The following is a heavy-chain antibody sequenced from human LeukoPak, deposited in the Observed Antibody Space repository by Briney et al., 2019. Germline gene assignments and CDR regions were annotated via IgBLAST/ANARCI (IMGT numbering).Heavy chain of an antibody. V-gene: IGHV4-31*03. CDR3: ARAGGRGFGYGRLDS. D-gene: IGHD5-18*01. J-gene: IGHJ4*02. CDR2: NYYSGNT. CDR1: GASISSGGYY. Sequence: SETLSLTCPVSGASISSGGYYWTWIRQHPGKALEWIGYNYYSGNTYYNPSLKSRVIISVDTSKNQFSLKLNSVTAADTAVYYCARAGGRGFGYGRLDSWGQGTLVTVSS.